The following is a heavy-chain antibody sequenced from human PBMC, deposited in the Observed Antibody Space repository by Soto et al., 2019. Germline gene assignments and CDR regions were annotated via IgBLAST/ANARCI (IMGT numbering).Heavy chain of an antibody. Sequence: QVQLQESGPGLVKPSGTLSLTCAVSGDSIGSNYWWSWVRQPPGKGLEWLGETHHTGGTHYNPSLQSRVTISLDKSNNQFSLRLSSVTAADTAVYYCTRHCLAYCLSYWGQGTLVTVSS. D-gene: IGHD2-21*01. CDR1: GDSIGSNYW. J-gene: IGHJ4*02. V-gene: IGHV4-4*02. CDR2: THHTGGT. CDR3: TRHCLAYCLSY.